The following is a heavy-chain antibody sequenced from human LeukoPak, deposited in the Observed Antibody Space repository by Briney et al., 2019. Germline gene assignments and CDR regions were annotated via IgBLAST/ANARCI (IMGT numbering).Heavy chain of an antibody. D-gene: IGHD1-26*01. J-gene: IGHJ4*02. V-gene: IGHV3-11*01. Sequence: GGSLRLSCAASGFTFSDYYMPWIRQAPGKGLECVSYISSSGTTISYADSVKGRFTISRDNGKNSLFLQMNTLRAEDTALYYCARVVRSPNAFDYWGQATLVTVSS. CDR2: ISSSGTTI. CDR1: GFTFSDYY. CDR3: ARVVRSPNAFDY.